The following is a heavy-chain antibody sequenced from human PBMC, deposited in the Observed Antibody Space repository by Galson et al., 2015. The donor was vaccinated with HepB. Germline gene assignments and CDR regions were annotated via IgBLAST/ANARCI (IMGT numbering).Heavy chain of an antibody. Sequence: SLRLSCAASGFPFNTYWMTWLRQAPGKGLEWVANINEDGSDKNYVDSVKGRFIISRDNAKRALYLQMNSLRADDTAVYYCATRGQAMADWGQGTLVTVSS. J-gene: IGHJ4*02. CDR2: INEDGSDK. D-gene: IGHD6-19*01. CDR1: GFPFNTYW. V-gene: IGHV3-7*01. CDR3: ATRGQAMAD.